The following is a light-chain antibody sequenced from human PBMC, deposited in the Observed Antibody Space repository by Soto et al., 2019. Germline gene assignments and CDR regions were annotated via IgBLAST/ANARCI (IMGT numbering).Light chain of an antibody. Sequence: DIQMTQSPSTLSASVGDRVTFTCRASQSISSWLAWYQQKPGKAPKLLIYKASNLESGVPSRFSGSGSGTEFTLTISSLQTDDVATYYCQQYNSDWTFGQGTKVEIK. J-gene: IGKJ1*01. CDR1: QSISSW. V-gene: IGKV1-5*03. CDR3: QQYNSDWT. CDR2: KAS.